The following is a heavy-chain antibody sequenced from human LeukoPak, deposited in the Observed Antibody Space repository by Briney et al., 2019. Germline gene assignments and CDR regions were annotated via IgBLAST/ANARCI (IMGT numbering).Heavy chain of an antibody. CDR3: ARARGVSTGYRPIDY. J-gene: IGHJ4*02. CDR1: GFTFSSYG. D-gene: IGHD3-22*01. CDR2: ISYDGTNK. V-gene: IGHV3-30*03. Sequence: GGSLRLSCAASGFTFSSYGMHWVRQAPGKGLEWVAVISYDGTNKYYADSVKGRFTISRDNSKNTLYLQMNSPRAEDTAVYYCARARGVSTGYRPIDYWGQGTLVTVSS.